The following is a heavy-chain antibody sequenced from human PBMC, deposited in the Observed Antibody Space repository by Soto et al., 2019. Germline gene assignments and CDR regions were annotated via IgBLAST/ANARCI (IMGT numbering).Heavy chain of an antibody. J-gene: IGHJ1*01. Sequence: EVQLVHSGGGLVQPGGSLRLACAASGFTFSTYWLQWVRQVPGEGLMWVSSISENGGITTYADSVEGRVTISRDNAKNTLYLQMNGLRVEDTAVYYCAREYYSSGTHWGRRTLVTVST. CDR2: ISENGGIT. D-gene: IGHD3-10*01. CDR1: GFTFSTYW. V-gene: IGHV3-74*01. CDR3: AREYYSSGTH.